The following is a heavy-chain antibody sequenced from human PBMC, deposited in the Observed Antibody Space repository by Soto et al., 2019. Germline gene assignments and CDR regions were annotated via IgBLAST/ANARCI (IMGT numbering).Heavy chain of an antibody. CDR3: AKDQYDFWSGYYYYYYYMDV. Sequence: QVQLVESGGGVVQPGRSLRLSCAASGFTFSSYGMHWVRQAPGKGLEWVAVISYDGSNKYYADSVKGRFTISRDNSKNTLYLQMNSLRAEDTAVYYCAKDQYDFWSGYYYYYYYMDVWGKGTTVTVSS. J-gene: IGHJ6*03. CDR2: ISYDGSNK. D-gene: IGHD3-3*01. V-gene: IGHV3-30*18. CDR1: GFTFSSYG.